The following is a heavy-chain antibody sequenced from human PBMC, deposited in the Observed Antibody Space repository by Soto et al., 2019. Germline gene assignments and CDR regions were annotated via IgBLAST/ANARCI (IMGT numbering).Heavy chain of an antibody. J-gene: IGHJ6*03. CDR3: ASVITIVRGVIGPYYMDF. CDR1: GYTATSYD. V-gene: IGHV1-8*01. Sequence: QVQLVQSGAEVKKPGASVKVSCKASGYTATSYDINWVRQATGQGLEWMRWMNPNSGNTGYAQKFQGRVTMTRNTSISTAYRELSSLRAEDTAVYYCASVITIVRGVIGPYYMDFWGKGTTVTVSS. CDR2: MNPNSGNT. D-gene: IGHD3-10*01.